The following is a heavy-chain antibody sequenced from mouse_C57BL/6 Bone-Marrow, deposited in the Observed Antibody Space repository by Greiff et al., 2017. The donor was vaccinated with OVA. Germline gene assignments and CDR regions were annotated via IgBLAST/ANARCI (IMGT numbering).Heavy chain of an antibody. J-gene: IGHJ3*01. V-gene: IGHV1-81*01. CDR2: IYPRSGNT. D-gene: IGHD2-5*01. CDR1: GYTFTSYG. Sequence: QVQLQQSGAELARPGASVKLSCKASGYTFTSYGISWVKQRTGQGLEWIGEIYPRSGNTYYNEKFKGKATLTADKSSSTAYLELRSLTSEDSAVYFCARILYSNSFAYWGQGTLVTVSA. CDR3: ARILYSNSFAY.